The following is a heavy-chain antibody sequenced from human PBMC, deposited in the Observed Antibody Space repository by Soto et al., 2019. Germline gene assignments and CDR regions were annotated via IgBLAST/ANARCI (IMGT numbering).Heavy chain of an antibody. Sequence: QVQLQQWGAGLLKPSETLSLTCAVYGGSFSGYYWSWIRQPPGKGLEWIGEINHIGSTNYNPSHKSGSTNSNPSLKSRVTIPVDTSKNQFSLMLGSVTAADTAVDYCAKAPHLRDKQWLVPLAPYGLDYWGQGTLVTVSS. J-gene: IGHJ4*02. D-gene: IGHD6-19*01. V-gene: IGHV4-34*01. CDR1: GGSFSGYY. CDR3: AKAPHLRDKQWLVPLAPYGLDY. CDR2: INHIGSTNYNPSHKSGST.